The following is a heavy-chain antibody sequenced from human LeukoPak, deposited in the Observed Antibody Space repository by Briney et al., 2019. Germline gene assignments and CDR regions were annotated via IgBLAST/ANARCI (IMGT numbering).Heavy chain of an antibody. CDR1: GGSISSYY. Sequence: PSETLSLTCTVSGGSISSYYWSWIRQPPGKRLEWIGHIYYSGSTNYNPSLKSRVTISVDTSKNQFSLKLSSVTAADTAVYYCARESDYYDSSGYFDYWGQGTLVTVSS. J-gene: IGHJ4*02. D-gene: IGHD3-22*01. CDR3: ARESDYYDSSGYFDY. CDR2: IYYSGST. V-gene: IGHV4-59*01.